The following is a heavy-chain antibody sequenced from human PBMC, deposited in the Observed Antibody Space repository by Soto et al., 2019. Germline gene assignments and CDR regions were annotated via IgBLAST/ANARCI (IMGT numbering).Heavy chain of an antibody. J-gene: IGHJ5*02. CDR2: ISYDGSNK. Sequence: RWSLRLSCGASVFTCSSYAMHWFRQAPGKGLEWVAVISYDGSNKYYADSVKGRFTISRDNSKNTLYLQMNSLRAEDTAVYYCATSAGYSSSWYFNWFDPWGQGTLVTVSS. CDR1: VFTCSSYA. CDR3: ATSAGYSSSWYFNWFDP. V-gene: IGHV3-30-3*01. D-gene: IGHD6-13*01.